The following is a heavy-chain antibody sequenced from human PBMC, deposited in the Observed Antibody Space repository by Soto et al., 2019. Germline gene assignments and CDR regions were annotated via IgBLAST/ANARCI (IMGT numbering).Heavy chain of an antibody. Sequence: QVQLVQSGAEAKKPGSSVKVSCKASGDTFRDYGISWVRQAPGQGLEWMGGIIPISGRAHYAQKFQGRVTITADKSTNTANMEVSSLRSEDTAVYYCARGPPYDAFPLWGQGTMVTVSS. CDR2: IIPISGRA. CDR1: GDTFRDYG. J-gene: IGHJ3*01. V-gene: IGHV1-69*06. CDR3: ARGPPYDAFPL.